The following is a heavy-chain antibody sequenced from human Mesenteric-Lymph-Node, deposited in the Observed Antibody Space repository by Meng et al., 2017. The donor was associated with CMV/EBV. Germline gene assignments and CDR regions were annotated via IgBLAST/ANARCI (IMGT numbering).Heavy chain of an antibody. CDR3: ARSGLLWFGELSRGSQNDY. D-gene: IGHD3-10*01. Sequence: FTSYAMNWVRQAPGQGLEWMGWINTNPGNPTYAQGFTGRFVFSLDTSVSTAYLQISSLKAEDTAVYYCARSGLLWFGELSRGSQNDYWGQGTLVTVSS. V-gene: IGHV7-4-1*02. CDR1: FTSYA. J-gene: IGHJ4*02. CDR2: INTNPGNP.